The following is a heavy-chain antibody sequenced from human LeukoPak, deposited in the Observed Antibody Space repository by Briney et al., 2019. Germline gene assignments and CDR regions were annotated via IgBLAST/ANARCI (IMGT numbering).Heavy chain of an antibody. Sequence: QPGGSLRLSCAASGFTFSSYAMSWVRQAPGKGLEWVSGTSGSGGITYYADSVRGRFTISRDNSKNTLYLQMNSLRVEDTAVYYCAKDYGDGSGSYYYFEYWGQGTLVTVSS. CDR2: TSGSGGIT. V-gene: IGHV3-23*01. J-gene: IGHJ4*02. CDR3: AKDYGDGSGSYYYFEY. D-gene: IGHD3-10*01. CDR1: GFTFSSYA.